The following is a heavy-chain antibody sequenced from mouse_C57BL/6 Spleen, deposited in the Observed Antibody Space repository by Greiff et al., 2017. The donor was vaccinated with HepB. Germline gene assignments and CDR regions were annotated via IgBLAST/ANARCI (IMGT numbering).Heavy chain of an antibody. V-gene: IGHV1-61*01. Sequence: QVQLQQPVAELVRPGSSVKLSCKASGYTFTSYWMDWVKQRPGQGLEWIGNIYPSDSETHYNQKFKDKATLTVDKSSSTAYMQLSSLTSEDSAVYYCARMPHFDYWGQGTTLTVSS. CDR2: IYPSDSET. CDR3: ARMPHFDY. J-gene: IGHJ2*01. CDR1: GYTFTSYW.